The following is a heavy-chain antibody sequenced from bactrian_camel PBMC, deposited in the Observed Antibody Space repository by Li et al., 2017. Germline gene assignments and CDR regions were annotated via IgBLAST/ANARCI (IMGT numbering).Heavy chain of an antibody. J-gene: IGHJ4*01. V-gene: IGHV3-2*01. CDR1: RFTFSSSC. Sequence: HVQLVESGGGSVQAGGSLRLSCAAYRFTFSSSCVGWFRQAPGKEREGVATIYSDSLSTYYLDSVKGRFTISRDNAKDTLYLQMNSLQPEDTGAYYCAADLFDFGSWNVTSAQYWGQGTQVTVS. CDR2: IYSDSLST. D-gene: IGHD2*01. CDR3: AADLFDFGSWNVTSAQY.